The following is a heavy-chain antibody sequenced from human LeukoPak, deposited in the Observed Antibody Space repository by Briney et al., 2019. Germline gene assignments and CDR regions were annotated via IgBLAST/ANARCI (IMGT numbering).Heavy chain of an antibody. Sequence: QTGGSLRLSCAASGFTFSSYEMNWVRQAPGRGLEWVSFMTSSGSIIYYADSVKGRFTISRDNAKNSLYLQLYSLRVEDTAVYYCARVSGWSRDFQHWGQGTLVTVSS. CDR3: ARVSGWSRDFQH. V-gene: IGHV3-48*03. CDR2: MTSSGSII. CDR1: GFTFSSYE. J-gene: IGHJ1*01. D-gene: IGHD6-19*01.